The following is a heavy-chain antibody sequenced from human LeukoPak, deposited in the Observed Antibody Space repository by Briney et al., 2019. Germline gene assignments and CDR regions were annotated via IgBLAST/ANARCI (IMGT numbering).Heavy chain of an antibody. CDR2: ISSSSSYI. D-gene: IGHD6-13*01. V-gene: IGHV3-21*01. J-gene: IGHJ6*03. CDR3: ARAPIAAAGTGYYYTDV. CDR1: GFTFSSYS. Sequence: GGSLRLSCAASGFTFSSYSMNWVRQAPGKGLEWVSSISSSSSYIYYADSVKGRFTISRDNAKNSLYLQMNSLRAEDTAVYYCARAPIAAAGTGYYYTDVWGKGTTVTVSS.